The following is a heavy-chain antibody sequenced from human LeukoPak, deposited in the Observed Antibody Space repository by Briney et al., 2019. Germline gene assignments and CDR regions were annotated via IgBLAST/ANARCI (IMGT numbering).Heavy chain of an antibody. CDR1: GYTFTGYY. Sequence: ASVKVSCKASGYTFTGYYMHWVRQAPGQGLEWMGWINPNSGGTNYAQKFQGWVTMTRDTSISTAYMELSRLRSDDTAVYYCARDYYDSSGSFGYWGQGTLATVSS. CDR2: INPNSGGT. CDR3: ARDYYDSSGSFGY. J-gene: IGHJ4*02. V-gene: IGHV1-2*04. D-gene: IGHD3-22*01.